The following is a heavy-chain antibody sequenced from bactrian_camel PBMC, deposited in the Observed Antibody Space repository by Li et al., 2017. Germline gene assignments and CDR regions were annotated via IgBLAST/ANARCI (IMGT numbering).Heavy chain of an antibody. J-gene: IGHJ6*01. V-gene: IGHV3-3*01. CDR1: GHGRGSNC. Sequence: HVQLVESGGGSVQAGGSLRLSCVVSGHGRGSNCVGWYRLPPGSAPREREGIAAIRRSGGETWYAGSVLGRFTISKDNAWKTVYLQMNSLQPDDTAMYYCAAGQGVGWRLDVIRVGAEPDFDYWGHGTQVTVS. CDR3: AAGQGVGWRLDVIRVGAEPDFDY. D-gene: IGHD5*01. CDR2: IRRSGGET.